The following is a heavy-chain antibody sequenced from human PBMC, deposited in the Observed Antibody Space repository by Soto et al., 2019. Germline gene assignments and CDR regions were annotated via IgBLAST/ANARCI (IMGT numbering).Heavy chain of an antibody. CDR1: GGSFSGYY. V-gene: IGHV4-34*01. J-gene: IGHJ4*02. CDR2: INHSGST. Sequence: SETLSLTCAVYGGSFSGYYWSWIRQPPGKGLEWIGEINHSGSTNYNPSLKSRVTISVDTSKNQFSLKLSSVTAADTAVYYCAREKPYSSSWYHDYWGQGTLVT. CDR3: AREKPYSSSWYHDY. D-gene: IGHD6-13*01.